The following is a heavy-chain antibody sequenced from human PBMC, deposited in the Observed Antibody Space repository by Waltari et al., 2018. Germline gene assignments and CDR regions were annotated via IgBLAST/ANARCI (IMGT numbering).Heavy chain of an antibody. Sequence: QVQLQESGPGLVRPSETLSLTCAVSGYFINTGFFWGWIRQPPGKGLEWIGNIYHDGTTYYNPSLKHRLMISLDTSKNQFSLRLNFVDVADTAVYYCARQTLGYCTSAACRRPETWGQGILVTVSS. CDR3: ARQTLGYCTSAACRRPET. D-gene: IGHD2-2*03. J-gene: IGHJ5*02. CDR1: GYFINTGFF. V-gene: IGHV4-38-2*01. CDR2: IYHDGTT.